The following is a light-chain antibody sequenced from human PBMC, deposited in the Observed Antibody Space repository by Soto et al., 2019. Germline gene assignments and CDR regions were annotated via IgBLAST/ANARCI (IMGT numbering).Light chain of an antibody. CDR1: QSVSSN. J-gene: IGKJ2*01. V-gene: IGKV3-15*01. CDR2: GAS. CDR3: QQFYNWPPLYT. Sequence: EIVMTQSPATLSVSPGERATLSCRASQSVSSNLAWYQQKPGQAPTLLIYGASTRATGIPARFSGSGSGTEFTLTISSLQSEDFAVYYCQQFYNWPPLYTFGQGTKLEIK.